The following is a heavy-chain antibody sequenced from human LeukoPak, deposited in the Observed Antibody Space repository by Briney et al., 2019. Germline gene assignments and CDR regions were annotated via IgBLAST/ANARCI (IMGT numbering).Heavy chain of an antibody. CDR2: IATSSSTI. J-gene: IGHJ3*02. CDR1: GFTFSTYT. Sequence: GGSLRLSCAASGFTFSTYTMNWVRQPPGKGLEWVSNIATSSSTIYYADSVKGRFTISRDNAKNSLYLQMNSLRAEDTALYYCAKDVRLRYFDWLTDAFDIWGQGTMVTVSS. V-gene: IGHV3-48*04. D-gene: IGHD3-9*01. CDR3: AKDVRLRYFDWLTDAFDI.